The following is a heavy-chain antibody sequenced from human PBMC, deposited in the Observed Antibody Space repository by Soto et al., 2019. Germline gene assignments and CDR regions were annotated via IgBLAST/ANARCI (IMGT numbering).Heavy chain of an antibody. D-gene: IGHD4-17*01. CDR1: GGSISSGGYS. CDR3: ARPSSSTVNTGATFDI. CDR2: IYHSGST. J-gene: IGHJ3*02. V-gene: IGHV4-30-2*03. Sequence: PSETLSLTCAVSGGSISSGGYSWSWIRQPPGKGLEWIGEIYHSGSTNYNPSLKSRVTISVDTSKNHFSLKLTSVTAADTAVYYCARPSSSTVNTGATFDIWGQGTMVTVSS.